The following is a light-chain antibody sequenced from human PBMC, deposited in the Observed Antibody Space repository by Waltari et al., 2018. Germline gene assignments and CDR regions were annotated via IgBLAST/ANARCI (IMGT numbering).Light chain of an antibody. CDR2: KAS. CDR3: QQYSTQPMT. Sequence: DIQMTQSPSTLSASVGDRVTITCRASQSISSWLAWYQQKPGKAPKLLISKASTLESGVLSRFSGSGSGTEMTLTISSLQPDDFAIYYCQQYSTQPMTFGQGTRLENK. J-gene: IGKJ5*01. CDR1: QSISSW. V-gene: IGKV1-5*03.